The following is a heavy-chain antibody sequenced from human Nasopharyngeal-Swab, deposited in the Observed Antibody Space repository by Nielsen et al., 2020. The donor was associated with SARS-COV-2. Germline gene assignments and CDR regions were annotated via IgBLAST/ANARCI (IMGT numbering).Heavy chain of an antibody. V-gene: IGHV1-8*01. CDR1: GYTFTSYD. J-gene: IGHJ3*02. Sequence: ASVKVSCKASGYTFTSYDINWVRQATGQGLEWIGWMNPNSGNTGYAQKFQGRVTMTRNTSISTAYMELSSLRSEDTAVYYCARPICSGGSCYLFAFDIWGQGTMVTVSS. D-gene: IGHD2-15*01. CDR2: MNPNSGNT. CDR3: ARPICSGGSCYLFAFDI.